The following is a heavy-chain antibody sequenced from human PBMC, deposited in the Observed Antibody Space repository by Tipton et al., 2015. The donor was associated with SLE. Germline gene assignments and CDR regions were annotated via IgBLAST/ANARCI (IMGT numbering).Heavy chain of an antibody. Sequence: QLVQSGAEVKKPGSSVKVSCKASGGTFSSYTISWVRQDPGQGLEWMGRIIPILGIANYAQKLQGRVTMTTDTSTSTAYMELRSLRSDDTAVYYCASPNWGHDAFDIWGQGTMVAVSS. CDR3: ASPNWGHDAFDI. J-gene: IGHJ3*02. D-gene: IGHD7-27*01. CDR2: IIPILGIA. V-gene: IGHV1-69*09. CDR1: GGTFSSYT.